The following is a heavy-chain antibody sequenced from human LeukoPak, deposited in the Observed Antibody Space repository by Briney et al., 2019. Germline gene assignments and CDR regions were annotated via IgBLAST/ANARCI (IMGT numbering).Heavy chain of an antibody. CDR3: AKNYGANSYYYMDV. V-gene: IGHV3-23*01. CDR1: GFTFSSYA. D-gene: IGHD4/OR15-4a*01. J-gene: IGHJ6*03. Sequence: GGSLRLSCAASGFTFSSYAMSWVRQAPGKGLEWVSGISGSGGSTYYADSVKGRFTISRDNSKDTLYLQMNSLRAEDTAVYHCAKNYGANSYYYMDVWGKGTTVTVSS. CDR2: ISGSGGST.